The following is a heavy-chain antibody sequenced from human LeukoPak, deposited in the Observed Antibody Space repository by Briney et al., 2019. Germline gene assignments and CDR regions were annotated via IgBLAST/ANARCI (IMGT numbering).Heavy chain of an antibody. CDR3: ARAQLGRAFDD. CDR1: GGSISSGGYY. J-gene: IGHJ4*02. Sequence: TSQTLSLTCTVSGGSISSGGYYWSWIRQPPGKGLEWIGYIYHSGSTYYNPSLKSRVTISVDRSKNQFSLKLSSVTAADTAVYYCARAQLGRAFDDWGQGTLVTVSS. CDR2: IYHSGST. D-gene: IGHD7-27*01. V-gene: IGHV4-30-2*01.